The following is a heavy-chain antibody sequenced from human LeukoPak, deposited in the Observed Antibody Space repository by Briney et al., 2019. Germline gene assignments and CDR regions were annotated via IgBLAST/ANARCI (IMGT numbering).Heavy chain of an antibody. Sequence: SVKVSCKASGYSLTTYYMHWVRQAPGQGLEWMGGIIPIFGTANYAQKFQGRVTITADESTSTAYMELSSLRSEDTAVYYCASYSNYEGWGQGTLVTVSS. D-gene: IGHD4-11*01. V-gene: IGHV1-69*13. CDR2: IIPIFGTA. CDR1: GYSLTTYY. CDR3: ASYSNYEG. J-gene: IGHJ4*02.